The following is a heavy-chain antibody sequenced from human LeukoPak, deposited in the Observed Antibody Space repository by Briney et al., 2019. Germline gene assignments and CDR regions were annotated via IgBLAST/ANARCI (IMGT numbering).Heavy chain of an antibody. D-gene: IGHD6-25*01. CDR2: INHSGST. Sequence: SETLSLTCAVYGGSFSVYYWSWICQPPGKGLEWIGEINHSGSTNYNPSLKSRVTISVDTSKNQFSLKLSSVTAADTAVYYCARGNNRLLDYWGQGTLVTVSS. V-gene: IGHV4-34*01. CDR3: ARGNNRLLDY. J-gene: IGHJ4*02. CDR1: GGSFSVYY.